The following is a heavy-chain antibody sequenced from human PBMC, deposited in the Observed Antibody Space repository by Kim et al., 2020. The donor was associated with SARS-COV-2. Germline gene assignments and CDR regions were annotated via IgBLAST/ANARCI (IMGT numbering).Heavy chain of an antibody. Sequence: GGSLRLSCAASGFTFSSYSMNWVRQAPGKGLEWVSSISSSSSYIYYADSVKGRFTISRDNAKNSLYLQMNSLRAEDTAVYYCARDFKRTFSREDKYYYGMDVWGQGTTVTVSS. CDR2: ISSSSSYI. V-gene: IGHV3-21*04. D-gene: IGHD2-15*01. CDR1: GFTFSSYS. CDR3: ARDFKRTFSREDKYYYGMDV. J-gene: IGHJ6*02.